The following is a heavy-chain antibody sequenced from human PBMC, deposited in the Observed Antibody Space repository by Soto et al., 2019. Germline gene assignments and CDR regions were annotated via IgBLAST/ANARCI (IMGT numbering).Heavy chain of an antibody. Sequence: LRVSCAASGSTLSDHYVDWVRQAPGKGLEWVGRSGNKANSDTTEYGSSVKGRFTISREDSKNSMYLQMNSLKTEDTAVYYSTRGYSGIDIYAFDIWGQGTLVTVSS. D-gene: IGHD1-26*01. V-gene: IGHV3-72*01. J-gene: IGHJ3*02. CDR1: GSTLSDHY. CDR3: TRGYSGIDIYAFDI. CDR2: SGNKANSDTT.